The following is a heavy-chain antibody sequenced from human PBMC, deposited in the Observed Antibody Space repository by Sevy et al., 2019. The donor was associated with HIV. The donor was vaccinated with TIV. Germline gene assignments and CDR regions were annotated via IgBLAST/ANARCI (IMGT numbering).Heavy chain of an antibody. Sequence: GGSLRLSCAASGFTFSSSGMHWVRQAPGKGLEWVTFIRYDGTTKYYADSVKGRFTISRDNSKSTLYLQMNSLSDEDTGVYFCAKLGSTTLTTSDAFDIWGQGTLATVSS. V-gene: IGHV3-30*02. J-gene: IGHJ3*02. CDR2: IRYDGTTK. CDR1: GFTFSSSG. D-gene: IGHD4-17*01. CDR3: AKLGSTTLTTSDAFDI.